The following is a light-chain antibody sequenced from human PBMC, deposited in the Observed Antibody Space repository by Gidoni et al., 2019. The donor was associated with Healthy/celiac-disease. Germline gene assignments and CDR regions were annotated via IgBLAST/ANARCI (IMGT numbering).Light chain of an antibody. CDR2: GAS. CDR1: QSVSSSY. Sequence: EIVLTQSPGTLSFSPGERATLSCRASQSVSSSYLAWYQQKPGQAPRLLIYGASGRATGIPDRFSGSGSGTDFTLTISRLEPEDFAVYYCQQYGSSPRTFGQGTKVEIK. CDR3: QQYGSSPRT. V-gene: IGKV3-20*01. J-gene: IGKJ1*01.